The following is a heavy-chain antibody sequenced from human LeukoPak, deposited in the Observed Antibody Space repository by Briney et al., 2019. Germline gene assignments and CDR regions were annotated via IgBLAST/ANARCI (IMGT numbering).Heavy chain of an antibody. CDR1: GFTFSSYL. J-gene: IGHJ3*02. Sequence: GGSLRLSCAASGFTFSSYLMSWVRQAPGKGLEWVANIKQDGSEKYYVDSVKGRFTISRDNAKNSLYLQMNSLRAEDTAVYYCARAGSGYYRYDAFDIWGQGTMVTVSS. D-gene: IGHD3-22*01. CDR2: IKQDGSEK. V-gene: IGHV3-7*01. CDR3: ARAGSGYYRYDAFDI.